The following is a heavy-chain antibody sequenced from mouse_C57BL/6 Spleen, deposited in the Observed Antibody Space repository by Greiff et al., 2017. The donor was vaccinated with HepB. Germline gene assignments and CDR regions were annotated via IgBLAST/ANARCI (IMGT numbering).Heavy chain of an antibody. V-gene: IGHV1-62-3*01. D-gene: IGHD1-1*01. CDR2: IDPNSGGT. CDR3: AKSYYGSSYAMDY. CDR1: GYTFTSYW. J-gene: IGHJ4*01. Sequence: VQLQQSGAELVKPGASVKLSCKASGYTFTSYWMHWVKQRPGRGLEWIGRIDPNSGGTKYNEKFKGKATLTVDKSSSTAYMELRSLTSEDTAVYYCAKSYYGSSYAMDYWGQGTSVTVSS.